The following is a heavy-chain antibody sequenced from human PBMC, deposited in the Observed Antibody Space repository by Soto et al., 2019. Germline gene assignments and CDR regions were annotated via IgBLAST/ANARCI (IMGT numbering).Heavy chain of an antibody. CDR1: GFRVSTVY. J-gene: IGHJ3*02. Sequence: EVQLVESGGGLVKPGGSLRLSCAASGFRVSTVYMTWFRQAPGKGLEWVGRIKSKAHGGTALYAAPVRGRFTISRDDAKNKLDLQINSLKTEDKAVYYCSMGYYESGGTYQGDYAFDIWGEGTSFTVSS. CDR3: SMGYYESGGTYQGDYAFDI. CDR2: IKSKAHGGTA. D-gene: IGHD3-22*01. V-gene: IGHV3-15*01.